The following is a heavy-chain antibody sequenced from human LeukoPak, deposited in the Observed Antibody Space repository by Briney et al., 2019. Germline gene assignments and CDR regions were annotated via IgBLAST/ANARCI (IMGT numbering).Heavy chain of an antibody. V-gene: IGHV1-18*01. CDR3: ARDGIEPGSGNFYSNGMDV. CDR2: ITTYKGNT. D-gene: IGHD3-10*01. Sequence: ASVKVSCKASGYIFSNYGISWVRQAPGEGLEWMRWITTYKGNTAYAQKFQGRVTMTTDTSTSTAYMEMRSLRSDDTAVYYCARDGIEPGSGNFYSNGMDVWGQGTTVTVSS. CDR1: GYIFSNYG. J-gene: IGHJ6*02.